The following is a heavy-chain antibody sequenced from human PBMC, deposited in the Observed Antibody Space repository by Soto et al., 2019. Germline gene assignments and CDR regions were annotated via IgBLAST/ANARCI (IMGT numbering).Heavy chain of an antibody. CDR1: GGPISSSSYY. D-gene: IGHD2-15*01. Sequence: QRQLQESGPGLVKPSETLSLTCTVSGGPISSSSYYWGWIRQPPGKGLEWIGSIYYSGSTYYNPSLKSRVTISVDTSKNQFSLKLSSVTAADTAVYYCARHTPAISISDHWGQGTLVTVSS. V-gene: IGHV4-39*01. J-gene: IGHJ4*02. CDR3: ARHTPAISISDH. CDR2: IYYSGST.